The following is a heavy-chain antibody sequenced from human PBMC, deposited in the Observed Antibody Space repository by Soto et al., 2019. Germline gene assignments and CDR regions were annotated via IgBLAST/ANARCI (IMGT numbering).Heavy chain of an antibody. D-gene: IGHD6-25*01. CDR2: ISISGTDT. CDR3: AFPSRLPNY. V-gene: IGHV3-11*05. CDR1: GFTFTDYY. J-gene: IGHJ4*02. Sequence: QVQLVESGGALVKPGGSLRLSCVASGFTFTDYYMNWIRQTPGKGLEWLSYISISGTDTNYADSVKGRFTISKDNAKNSIYLQMNSLRVDDTAVYYCAFPSRLPNYWGQGTLVTVSS.